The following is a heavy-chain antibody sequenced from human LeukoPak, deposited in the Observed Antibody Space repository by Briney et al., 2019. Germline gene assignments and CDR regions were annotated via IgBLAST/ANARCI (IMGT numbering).Heavy chain of an antibody. CDR2: IYYSGST. V-gene: IGHV4-59*01. CDR1: GGSISSYY. J-gene: IGHJ4*02. D-gene: IGHD2-2*01. CDR3: ARGDRVVPAAD. Sequence: PSETLSLTCTVSGGSISSYYWSWIRQPPGKGLEWIGYIYYSGSTNYNPSLKSRVTISVDTSKNQFSLKLSSVTAADTAVYHCARGDRVVPAADWGQGTLVTVSS.